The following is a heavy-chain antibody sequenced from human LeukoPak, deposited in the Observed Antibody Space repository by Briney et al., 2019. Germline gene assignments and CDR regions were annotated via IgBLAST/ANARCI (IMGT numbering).Heavy chain of an antibody. CDR3: VRAFVVGATGFDY. D-gene: IGHD1-26*01. V-gene: IGHV4-30-4*01. Sequence: SETLSLTCTVSGGSISSGDYYWSWIRQPPGKGLEWIGYIYYSGSTYYNPSLKSRVTISVDTSKNQFSLKLSSVTAADTAVYYCVRAFVVGATGFDYWGQGTLVTVSS. J-gene: IGHJ4*02. CDR2: IYYSGST. CDR1: GGSISSGDYY.